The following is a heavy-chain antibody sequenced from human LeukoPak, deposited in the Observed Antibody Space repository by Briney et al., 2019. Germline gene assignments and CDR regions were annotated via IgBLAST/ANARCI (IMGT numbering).Heavy chain of an antibody. CDR3: AKGITAADTGLDY. D-gene: IGHD6-13*01. J-gene: IGHJ4*02. Sequence: GGSLRLSCAASGFTFSSYVMHWVRQAPGKGLEWVAVISKDGSDKYYTDSVKGRFTVSRDISKNTLYLQMNSLRAEDTALYYCAKGITAADTGLDYWSQGTLVTVSS. V-gene: IGHV3-30-3*01. CDR1: GFTFSSYV. CDR2: ISKDGSDK.